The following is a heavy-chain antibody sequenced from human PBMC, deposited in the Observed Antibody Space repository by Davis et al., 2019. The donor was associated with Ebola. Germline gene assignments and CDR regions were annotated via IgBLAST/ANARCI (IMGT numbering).Heavy chain of an antibody. CDR3: ARFAEYYDILTGSEWFDP. CDR2: ISAYNGNT. V-gene: IGHV1-18*04. J-gene: IGHJ5*02. CDR1: GYTFTSYG. Sequence: ASVKVSCKDSGYTFTSYGISWVRQAPGQGLEWMGWISAYNGNTNYAQKLQGRVTMTTDTSTSTAYMELRSLRSDDTAVYYCARFAEYYDILTGSEWFDPWGQGTLVTVSS. D-gene: IGHD3-9*01.